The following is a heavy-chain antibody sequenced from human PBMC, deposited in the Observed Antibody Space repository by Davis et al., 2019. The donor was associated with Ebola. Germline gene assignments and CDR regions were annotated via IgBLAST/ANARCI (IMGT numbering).Heavy chain of an antibody. J-gene: IGHJ5*02. CDR3: AREVGRAMFDP. Sequence: GGSLRLSCAASGFTFRIFTMNWVRQAPGKGLEWVSSISSGSTSIHYADSLEGRFTISRDNAKNSLYLQMNRLTAEDTAVYYCAREVGRAMFDPWGQGTLVTVSS. D-gene: IGHD1-26*01. CDR1: GFTFRIFT. V-gene: IGHV3-21*01. CDR2: ISSGSTSI.